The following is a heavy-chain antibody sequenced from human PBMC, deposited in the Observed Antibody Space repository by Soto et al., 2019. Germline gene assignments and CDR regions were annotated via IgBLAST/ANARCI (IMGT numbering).Heavy chain of an antibody. V-gene: IGHV4-31*03. CDR2: IYYSGST. CDR3: ARSYYYDSSGYTDAFDI. CDR1: GGSISSGGYY. D-gene: IGHD3-22*01. J-gene: IGHJ3*02. Sequence: SETLSLTCTVSGGSISSGGYYWSWIRQHPGKGLEWIGYIYYSGSTYYNPSLKSRVTISVDTSKNQFSLKLSSVTAADTAVYYCARSYYYDSSGYTDAFDIWGKGTMVTV.